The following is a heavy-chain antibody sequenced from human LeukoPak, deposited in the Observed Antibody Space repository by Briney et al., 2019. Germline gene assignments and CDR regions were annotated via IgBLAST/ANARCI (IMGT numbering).Heavy chain of an antibody. CDR1: GGSISSSNW. CDR3: ARGLVRGRYDSSGYKGY. D-gene: IGHD3-22*01. CDR2: IYHSGST. V-gene: IGHV4-4*02. J-gene: IGHJ4*02. Sequence: SGTLSPTCAVSGGSISSSNWWSWVRQPPGKGLEWIGEIYHSGSTNYNPSLKSRVTISVDKSKNQFSLKLSSVTAADTAVYYCARGLVRGRYDSSGYKGYWGQGTLVTVSS.